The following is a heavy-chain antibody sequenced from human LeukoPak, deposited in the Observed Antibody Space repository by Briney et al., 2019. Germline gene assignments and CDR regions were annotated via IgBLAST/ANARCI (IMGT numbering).Heavy chain of an antibody. D-gene: IGHD1-26*01. V-gene: IGHV4-34*01. CDR2: INHSGSN. Sequence: SETLSLTCAVYGGSFSGYYWSWIRQPPGKGLEWIGEINHSGSNNYNPSLKSRVTISVDTSKNQFSLKLSSVTAADTAVYYCARGEWELGYWGQGTVITVSS. CDR1: GGSFSGYY. J-gene: IGHJ4*02. CDR3: ARGEWELGY.